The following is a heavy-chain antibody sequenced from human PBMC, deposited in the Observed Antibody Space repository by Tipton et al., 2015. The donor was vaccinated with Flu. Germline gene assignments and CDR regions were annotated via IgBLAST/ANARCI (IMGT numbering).Heavy chain of an antibody. D-gene: IGHD5-12*01. J-gene: IGHJ6*02. CDR3: ASSREYSGYGYYYYGMDV. Sequence: SGFTVSSNYMSWVRQAPGKGLEWVSVIYSGGSTYYADSVKGRFTISRDNSKNTLYVQMNSLRAEDTAVYYCASSREYSGYGYYYYGMDVWGQGTTVTVSS. CDR1: GFTVSSNY. V-gene: IGHV3-66*02. CDR2: IYSGGST.